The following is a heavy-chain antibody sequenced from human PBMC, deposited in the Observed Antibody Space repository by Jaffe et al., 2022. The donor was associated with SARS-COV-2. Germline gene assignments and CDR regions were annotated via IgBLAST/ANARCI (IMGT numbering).Heavy chain of an antibody. D-gene: IGHD5-18*01. Sequence: QVQLQESGPGLVKPSETLSLTCTVSGGSISSYYWSWIRQPPGKGLEWIGYIYYSGSTNYNPSLKSRVTISVDTSKNQFSLKLSSVTAADTAVYYCARGELWLNYYGMDVWGQGTTVTVSS. J-gene: IGHJ6*02. CDR2: IYYSGST. CDR3: ARGELWLNYYGMDV. V-gene: IGHV4-59*01. CDR1: GGSISSYY.